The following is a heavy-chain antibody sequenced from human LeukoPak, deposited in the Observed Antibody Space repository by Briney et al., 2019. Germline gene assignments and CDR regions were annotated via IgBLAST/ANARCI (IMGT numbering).Heavy chain of an antibody. CDR1: GGTFSSYA. J-gene: IGHJ6*02. V-gene: IGHV1-69*04. CDR2: IIPIFGIA. CDR3: ARGARGGIFGVVIYYGMDV. D-gene: IGHD3-3*01. Sequence: SVKVSCKASGGTFSSYAISWVRQAPGQGLEWMGRIIPIFGIANYAQKFQGRVTITADKSTSTAYMELSSLRSEDTAVYYCARGARGGIFGVVIYYGMDVWGQGTTVTVSS.